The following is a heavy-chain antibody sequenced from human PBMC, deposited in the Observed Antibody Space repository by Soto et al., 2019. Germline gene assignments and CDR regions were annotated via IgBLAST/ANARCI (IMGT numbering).Heavy chain of an antibody. Sequence: TLSLTCAVSGGSISSEYFHWTWIRQSPGKGLELIGYIHYTGSIMYNPSFKSRLTMAVDTTKNQFSLQLTSVTAADTAVYFCAREDDGGDRDYYGLDVWGQGTTVTVSS. CDR2: IHYTGSI. D-gene: IGHD2-21*02. J-gene: IGHJ6*02. CDR3: AREDDGGDRDYYGLDV. V-gene: IGHV4-30-4*08. CDR1: GGSISSEYFH.